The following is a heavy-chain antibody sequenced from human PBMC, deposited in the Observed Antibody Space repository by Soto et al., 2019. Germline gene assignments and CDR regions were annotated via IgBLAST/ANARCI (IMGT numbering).Heavy chain of an antibody. D-gene: IGHD2-2*01. CDR3: AKGRLRDIVVVPAAYYYYGMDV. CDR2: ISGSGGST. Sequence: GGSLRLSCAASGFTFSSYAMSWVRQAPGKGLEWVSAISGSGGSTYYADSVKGRFTISRDNSKNTLYLQMNSLRAEDTAVYYCAKGRLRDIVVVPAAYYYYGMDVWGQGTTVTVS. J-gene: IGHJ6*02. V-gene: IGHV3-23*01. CDR1: GFTFSSYA.